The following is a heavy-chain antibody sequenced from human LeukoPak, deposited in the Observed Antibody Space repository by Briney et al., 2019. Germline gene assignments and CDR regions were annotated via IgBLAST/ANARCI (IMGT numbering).Heavy chain of an antibody. D-gene: IGHD3-16*01. J-gene: IGHJ1*01. CDR3: GRAFPPLRTSSAGDL. V-gene: IGHV3-21*01. CDR1: GFTFGDYG. Sequence: PGGSLRLSCTASGFTFGDYGMSWVRQAPGKGLEWVSAISGRSSHVYYGESVKGRFTISRDNAKNSLYLQLDSLGVEDTAVYYCGRAFPPLRTSSAGDLWGQGTLVTVSS. CDR2: ISGRSSHV.